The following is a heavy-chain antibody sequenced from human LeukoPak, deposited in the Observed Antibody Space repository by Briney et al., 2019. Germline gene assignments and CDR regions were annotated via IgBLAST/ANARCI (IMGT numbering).Heavy chain of an antibody. J-gene: IGHJ4*02. D-gene: IGHD2-21*02. CDR2: ISDRVGTT. Sequence: GGSLRLSCAASGFTFSNYAVTWVPQATGKGLEWVSVISDRVGTTYYGDSVKGRFTISRDKSKNTLYLQMNSLRAEDTAVYYCAKEGAYCGRDCSGVFDYWGQGTQVTVSS. V-gene: IGHV3-23*01. CDR3: AKEGAYCGRDCSGVFDY. CDR1: GFTFSNYA.